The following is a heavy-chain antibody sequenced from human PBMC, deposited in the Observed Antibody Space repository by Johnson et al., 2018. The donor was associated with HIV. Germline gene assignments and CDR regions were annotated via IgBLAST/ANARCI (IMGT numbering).Heavy chain of an antibody. Sequence: QVQLVESGGGVVQPGGSLRLPCPASGSIFNTFGIPWVRQAPGKGLEWVAFFRYDESFHYYAASFQGRFTISRDNSKNTLYLQMHSLRLEDTAVYYCAKVRWLRLDNEAFDSWGQGTMVTVS. CDR3: AKVRWLRLDNEAFDS. D-gene: IGHD5-12*01. J-gene: IGHJ3*02. CDR2: FRYDESFH. V-gene: IGHV3-30*02. CDR1: GSIFNTFG.